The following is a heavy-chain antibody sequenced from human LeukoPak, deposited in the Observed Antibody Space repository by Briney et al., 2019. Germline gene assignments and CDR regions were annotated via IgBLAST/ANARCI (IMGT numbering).Heavy chain of an antibody. V-gene: IGHV3-23*01. CDR3: AKGGPQFFDY. CDR2: ISGSGGST. Sequence: TGGSLRLPCAVSGFTFSDYAMSWVRQAPGKGLEWVSTISGSGGSTYSADSVKGRFTISRDNSRNTLYLQMNSLRAEDTAIYYCAKGGPQFFDYWGQGTLVTVSS. J-gene: IGHJ4*02. CDR1: GFTFSDYA. D-gene: IGHD5-24*01.